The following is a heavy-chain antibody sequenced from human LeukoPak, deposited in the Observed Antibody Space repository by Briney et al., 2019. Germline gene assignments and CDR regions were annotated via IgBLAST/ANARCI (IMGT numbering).Heavy chain of an antibody. J-gene: IGHJ4*02. D-gene: IGHD2-2*01. Sequence: ASXKVSCKASGYTFTSYGISWVRQAPGQGLEWMGWISPYTGDTNYAQNLQGRVTMTTDTSTSTAYMELRSLRSDDTAVYYCARDVKYQLLHWFDNWGQGTLVTVSS. CDR3: ARDVKYQLLHWFDN. CDR2: ISPYTGDT. V-gene: IGHV1-18*01. CDR1: GYTFTSYG.